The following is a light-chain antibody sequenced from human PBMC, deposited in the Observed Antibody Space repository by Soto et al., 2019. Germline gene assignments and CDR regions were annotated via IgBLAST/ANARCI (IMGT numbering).Light chain of an antibody. CDR1: HTVSSNY. CDR3: QQYTGPPTT. V-gene: IGKV3-20*01. CDR2: GAS. J-gene: IGKJ5*01. Sequence: EIILTQSPDTLSLSPGERATLSCRARHTVSSNYLAWCQQRPGQAPRLLIYGASTRAAGIPDRFSGSGSGTDFTLTITRLEPEDSAVYFCQQYTGPPTTFGQGTRLENK.